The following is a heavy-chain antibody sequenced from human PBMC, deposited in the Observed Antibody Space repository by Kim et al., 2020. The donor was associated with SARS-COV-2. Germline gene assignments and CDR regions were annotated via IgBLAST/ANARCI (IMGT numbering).Heavy chain of an antibody. CDR1: GFTFDDYG. CDR3: ARAPGPTGGSGSTYYYYYMDV. J-gene: IGHJ6*03. V-gene: IGHV3-20*04. D-gene: IGHD3-10*01. CDR2: INWNGGST. Sequence: GGSLRLSCAASGFTFDDYGMSWVRQAPGKGLEWVSGINWNGGSTGYADSVKGRFTISRDNAKNSLYLQMNSLRAEDTALYYCARAPGPTGGSGSTYYYYYMDVWGKGTTVTVSS.